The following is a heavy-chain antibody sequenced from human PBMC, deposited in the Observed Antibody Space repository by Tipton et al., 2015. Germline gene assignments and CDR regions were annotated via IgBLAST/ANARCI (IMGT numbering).Heavy chain of an antibody. CDR3: AKDFRSRYFWYFEL. CDR2: ISGSGGST. D-gene: IGHD3-3*01. CDR1: GFIFSTYA. V-gene: IGHV3-23*01. Sequence: GSLRLSCAASGFIFSTYAMSWVRQAPGKGLEWVSGISGSGGSTYYVDSVKGRLTISRDNSKNTLYLQMSSLRAEDTAVYYCAKDFRSRYFWYFELWGRGALVTVSS. J-gene: IGHJ2*01.